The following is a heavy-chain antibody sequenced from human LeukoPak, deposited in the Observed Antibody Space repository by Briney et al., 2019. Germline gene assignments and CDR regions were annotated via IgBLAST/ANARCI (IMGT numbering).Heavy chain of an antibody. Sequence: GGSLRLSCAASGFTFNSYAVNWVRQAPGKGLEWVSAISGGGDFIYYAESAKGRFTISRDNSKSTVYLQMNSLRAEDTAIYYCAKVDGSPLSRARFAFWGPGTLVTVSS. D-gene: IGHD6-6*01. CDR1: GFTFNSYA. J-gene: IGHJ4*02. V-gene: IGHV3-23*01. CDR2: ISGGGDFI. CDR3: AKVDGSPLSRARFAF.